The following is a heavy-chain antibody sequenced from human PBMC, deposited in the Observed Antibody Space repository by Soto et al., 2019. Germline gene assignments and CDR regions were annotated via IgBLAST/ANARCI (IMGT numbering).Heavy chain of an antibody. Sequence: GSLRLSCAASGFTFSDYYMSWIRQAPGKGLEWVSYISSSGSTIYYADSVKGRFTISRDNAKNSLYLQMSSLRAEDTAVYYCARIPYYDILTGPGAFDIWGQGTMVTVSS. CDR3: ARIPYYDILTGPGAFDI. D-gene: IGHD3-9*01. V-gene: IGHV3-11*01. CDR2: ISSSGSTI. J-gene: IGHJ3*02. CDR1: GFTFSDYY.